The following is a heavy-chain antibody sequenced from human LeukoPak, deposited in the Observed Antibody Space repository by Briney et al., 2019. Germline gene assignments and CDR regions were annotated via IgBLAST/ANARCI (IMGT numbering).Heavy chain of an antibody. V-gene: IGHV3-7*01. CDR1: GFTVSSSW. J-gene: IGHJ4*02. CDR2: IKQEGSEK. CDR3: ASLDY. Sequence: GGSLRLSCAASGFTVSSSWMSWVRQAPGKWLEWVANIKQEGSEKYYVDSVKGRFTISTDNAKNSLYLQMNTLRAEDTAVYYCASLDYWGQGTLVPVS.